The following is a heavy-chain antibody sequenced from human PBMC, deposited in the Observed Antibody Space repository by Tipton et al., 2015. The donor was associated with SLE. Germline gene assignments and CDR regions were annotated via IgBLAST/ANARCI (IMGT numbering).Heavy chain of an antibody. J-gene: IGHJ6*03. CDR3: ARGKRFLEWLSLHYMDV. CDR2: IYYSGST. V-gene: IGHV4-59*01. CDR1: GGSISSYY. Sequence: TLSLTCTVSGGSISSYYWSWIRQPPGKGLERIGYIYYSGSTNYNPSLKSRVTISVDTSKNQFSLKLSSVTAADTAVYYCARGKRFLEWLSLHYMDVWGKGTTVTVSS. D-gene: IGHD3-3*01.